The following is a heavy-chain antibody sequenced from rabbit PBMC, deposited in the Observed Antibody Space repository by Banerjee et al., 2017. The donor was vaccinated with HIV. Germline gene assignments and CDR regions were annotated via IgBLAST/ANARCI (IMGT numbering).Heavy chain of an antibody. CDR3: ARRTGSSYNNL. J-gene: IGHJ6*01. V-gene: IGHV1S40*01. D-gene: IGHD8-1*01. CDR1: GFDFSSNA. Sequence: QSLEESGGDLVQPEGSLTLTCKASGFDFSSNAMCWVRQAPGKGLEWIGCIYAGSSGSTYYASWAKGRFTISKTSSTTVTLQMTSLTAADTATYFCARRTGSSYNNLWGQGTLVTVS. CDR2: IYAGSSGST.